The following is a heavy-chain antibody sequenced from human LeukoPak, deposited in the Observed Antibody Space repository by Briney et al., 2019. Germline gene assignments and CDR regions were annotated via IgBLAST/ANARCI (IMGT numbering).Heavy chain of an antibody. J-gene: IGHJ3*02. CDR1: GGSINSYY. Sequence: SETLSLTCTVSGGSINSYYWSWIRQPPGKGLEWIGYIYYIGSTNYNPSLKGRVTISVDTSKNQFSLKLNSVTAADTAVYYCARESVYSGRYYAFDIWGQGTMVTVSS. CDR3: ARESVYSGRYYAFDI. V-gene: IGHV4-59*01. CDR2: IYYIGST. D-gene: IGHD1-26*01.